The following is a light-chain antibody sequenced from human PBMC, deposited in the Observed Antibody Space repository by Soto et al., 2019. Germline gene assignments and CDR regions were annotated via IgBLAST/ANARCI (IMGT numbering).Light chain of an antibody. Sequence: SVLTQPPSASGTPGQRVTISCSGSTSNIGGSTVSWYQQFPGAAPKLLIYGNTQRPLGVPVRFSASKSDTSASLAISGLQSEDEADYYCATWNDGVFVFGIGTRSPS. CDR1: TSNIGGST. CDR2: GNT. CDR3: ATWNDGVFV. J-gene: IGLJ1*01. V-gene: IGLV1-44*01.